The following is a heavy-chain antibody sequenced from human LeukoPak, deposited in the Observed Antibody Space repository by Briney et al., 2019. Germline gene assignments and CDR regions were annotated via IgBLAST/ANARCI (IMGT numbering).Heavy chain of an antibody. J-gene: IGHJ4*02. CDR1: GFSFSSSW. D-gene: IGHD3-10*02. Sequence: GGSLRLSCAASGFSFSSSWMHWFRQGPGKGLVWVSRITSDGRTTIYADSVKGRFSISRDNSKNTLYLQMNSLRAGDTAVYYCARDRYYVPDYWGQGTLVTVSS. V-gene: IGHV3-74*01. CDR3: ARDRYYVPDY. CDR2: ITSDGRTT.